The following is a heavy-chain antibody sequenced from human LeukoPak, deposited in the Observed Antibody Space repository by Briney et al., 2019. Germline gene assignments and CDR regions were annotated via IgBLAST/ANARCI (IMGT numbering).Heavy chain of an antibody. CDR1: GFTFSSYG. J-gene: IGHJ4*02. D-gene: IGHD3-10*01. V-gene: IGHV3-30*18. Sequence: GRSLRLSCAASGFTFSSYGMQWVRQAPGKGLEWVAVISYDGSNTYYADSVKGRFTISRDNSKNTLYLQMNSLRAEDTAVYHCAKEDAYYYGSGSYNWGQGTLVTVSS. CDR2: ISYDGSNT. CDR3: AKEDAYYYGSGSYN.